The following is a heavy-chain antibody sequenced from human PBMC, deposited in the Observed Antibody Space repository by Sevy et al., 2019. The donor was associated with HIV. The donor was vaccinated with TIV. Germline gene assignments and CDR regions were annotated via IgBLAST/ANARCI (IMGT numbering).Heavy chain of an antibody. Sequence: SETLSLTCAVYGGSFSDYSWNWIRQPPGKGLEWIGEINHSGNTNYNPSLKSRVTISIDASKNEVSLKVTSVNAADTAVYYCAGWRGTRVTMMVVVVTGYFYYWGQGTPVTVSS. V-gene: IGHV4-34*01. D-gene: IGHD3-22*01. J-gene: IGHJ4*02. CDR1: GGSFSDYS. CDR3: AGWRGTRVTMMVVVVTGYFYY. CDR2: INHSGNT.